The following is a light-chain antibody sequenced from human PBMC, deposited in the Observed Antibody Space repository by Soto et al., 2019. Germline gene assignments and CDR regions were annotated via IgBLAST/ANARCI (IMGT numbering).Light chain of an antibody. CDR2: AAS. CDR1: QNIGSY. CDR3: QQSYTKWT. J-gene: IGKJ1*01. Sequence: DIQMTQFPSSLSASVGDRVTITCRASQNIGSYLNWYHQKPGKAPKFLISAASILHSGVPSRFSGSGSGTDFTLTINSLQPEDFATYYCQQSYTKWTFGQGTKLEI. V-gene: IGKV1-39*01.